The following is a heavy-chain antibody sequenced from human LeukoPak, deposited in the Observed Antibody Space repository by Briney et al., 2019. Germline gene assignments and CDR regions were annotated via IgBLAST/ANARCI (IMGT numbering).Heavy chain of an antibody. V-gene: IGHV3-43*02. CDR3: ARESGKFDY. J-gene: IGHJ4*02. CDR2: ISGDGVTT. Sequence: GGSLRLSCVASGLPIADFAMHWVRQAPGKGLEWVSLISGDGVTTFYADSAKGRFSISRDNSKNSLSLEMNSLRTEDTAMYYCARESGKFDYWGQGTLVAVSS. CDR1: GLPIADFA.